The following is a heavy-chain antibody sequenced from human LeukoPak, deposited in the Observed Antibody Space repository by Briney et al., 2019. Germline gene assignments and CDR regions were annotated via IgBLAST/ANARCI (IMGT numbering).Heavy chain of an antibody. CDR2: IYYSGTT. CDR1: GGSISGYY. D-gene: IGHD3-22*01. V-gene: IGHV4-59*08. Sequence: KPSETLSLTCSVSGGSISGYYWSWIRQPPGKGLEWIGYIYYSGTTIYNPSLKSRLTISLDTSKNQFSLNLSSVTAADTAVYYCARTYCYDSSGYYGFSQGALDIWGQGTMVTVSS. J-gene: IGHJ3*02. CDR3: ARTYCYDSSGYYGFSQGALDI.